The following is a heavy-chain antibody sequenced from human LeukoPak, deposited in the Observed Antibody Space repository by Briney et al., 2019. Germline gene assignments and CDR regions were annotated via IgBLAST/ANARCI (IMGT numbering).Heavy chain of an antibody. V-gene: IGHV1-69*01. Sequence: SVKVSCKASGGTFSSYAISWVRQAPGQGLEWMGGIIPIFGTANYAQKFQGRVTITADESTSTAYMELSSLRSEDAAVYYCARSDYYGSGSYYPRYYYYYMDVWGKGTTVTISS. CDR3: ARSDYYGSGSYYPRYYYYYMDV. D-gene: IGHD3-10*01. J-gene: IGHJ6*03. CDR2: IIPIFGTA. CDR1: GGTFSSYA.